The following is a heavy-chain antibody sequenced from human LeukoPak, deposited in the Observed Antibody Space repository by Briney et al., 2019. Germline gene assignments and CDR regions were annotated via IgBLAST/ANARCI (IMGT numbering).Heavy chain of an antibody. Sequence: SVKVSCKASGGTFSSHAIHWVRQAPGQGLEWLGGIIPMFGRLSHARKFQGRVTITADESTSTAYMELSSLTSEDTAVYYCARDPGVPSPLGEYYYSYGMDVRGKGTAVTVSS. D-gene: IGHD3-16*01. V-gene: IGHV1-69*13. CDR1: GGTFSSHA. J-gene: IGHJ6*04. CDR2: IIPMFGRL. CDR3: ARDPGVPSPLGEYYYSYGMDV.